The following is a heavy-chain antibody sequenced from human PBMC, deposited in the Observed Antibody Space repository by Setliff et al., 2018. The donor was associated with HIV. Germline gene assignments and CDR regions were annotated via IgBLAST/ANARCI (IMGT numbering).Heavy chain of an antibody. CDR2: INHSGST. CDR3: GRQAYDLVPFDFQK. D-gene: IGHD3-22*01. V-gene: IGHV4-38-2*02. CDR1: GYSISSGYY. J-gene: IGHJ1*01. Sequence: KTSETLSLTCTVSGYSISSGYYWGWIRQLPGKGLDWIGTINHSGSTYYSPSLKSRVNISVDTSKNLFSLTLSSVTAADTAVYYCGRQAYDLVPFDFQKWGQGTLVTVSS.